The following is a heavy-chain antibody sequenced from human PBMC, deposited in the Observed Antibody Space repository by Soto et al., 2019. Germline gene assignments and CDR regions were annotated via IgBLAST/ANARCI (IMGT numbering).Heavy chain of an antibody. CDR1: GFTFNHYA. J-gene: IGHJ6*01. Sequence: VQLLESGGGLVQPGGSLRLACTASGFTFNHYAMSWVRQAPGKGLEWVSAVSGRGGSTKYADSVKGRFIISRDNSNSTLYLHTAGLSGADSAVNYSGDASAVTWSVNYYYSG. CDR3: GDASAVTWSVNYYYSG. V-gene: IGHV3-23*01. D-gene: IGHD2-21*02. CDR2: VSGRGGST.